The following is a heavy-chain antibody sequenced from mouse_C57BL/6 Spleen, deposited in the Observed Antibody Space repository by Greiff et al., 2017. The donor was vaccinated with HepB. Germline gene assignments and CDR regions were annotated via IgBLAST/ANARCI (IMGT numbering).Heavy chain of an antibody. D-gene: IGHD4-1*01. Sequence: EVKLVESGGGLVKPGGSLKLSCAASGFTFSSYAMSWVRQTPEKRLEWVATISDGGSYTYYPDNVKGRFTISRDNAKNNLYLQMRHLKSEATAMYYCARDWAPDYWGQGTTLTVSS. J-gene: IGHJ2*01. CDR3: ARDWAPDY. V-gene: IGHV5-4*01. CDR2: ISDGGSYT. CDR1: GFTFSSYA.